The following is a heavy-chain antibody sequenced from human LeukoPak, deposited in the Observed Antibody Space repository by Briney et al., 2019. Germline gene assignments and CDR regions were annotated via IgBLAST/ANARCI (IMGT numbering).Heavy chain of an antibody. J-gene: IGHJ4*02. CDR3: AKDWDYYDSSGYYDY. V-gene: IGHV3-30*18. CDR2: ISYDGSNK. CDR1: GFTFSSYG. Sequence: GGSLRLSCAASGFTFSSYGMHWDRQAPGKGLEWVGVISYDGSNKYYADSVKGRFTISRDNSKNTLYLQMNSLRAEDTAVYYCAKDWDYYDSSGYYDYWGQGTLVTVSS. D-gene: IGHD3-22*01.